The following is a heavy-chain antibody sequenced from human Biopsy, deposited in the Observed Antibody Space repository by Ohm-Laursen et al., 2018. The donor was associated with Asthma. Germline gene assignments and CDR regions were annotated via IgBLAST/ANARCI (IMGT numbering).Heavy chain of an antibody. Sequence: SVKVSCKASGDSFSNYAISWVRQAPGQGLEWMGGLIPVLGTPDHAQMFEGRVTITADESTSSAYMELSSLSSEDTAVYYCARGGSYSSRRYYFDYWGQGTLVTVSS. V-gene: IGHV1-69*13. D-gene: IGHD1-26*01. CDR3: ARGGSYSSRRYYFDY. CDR2: LIPVLGTP. CDR1: GDSFSNYA. J-gene: IGHJ4*02.